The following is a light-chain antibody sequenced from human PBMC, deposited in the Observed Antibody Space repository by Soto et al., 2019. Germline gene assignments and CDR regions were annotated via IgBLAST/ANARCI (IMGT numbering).Light chain of an antibody. V-gene: IGKV3-15*01. J-gene: IGKJ1*01. Sequence: EIVLTQSPATLSLSPGERATLSCRASQSVSSYLAWYQQKPGQAPRLLIYGASTRAAIIPARFSGSGFGTEFTLTISNLQPEDFAMYYCQQYNSHWSWTFGQGTKVDIK. CDR2: GAS. CDR3: QQYNSHWSWT. CDR1: QSVSSY.